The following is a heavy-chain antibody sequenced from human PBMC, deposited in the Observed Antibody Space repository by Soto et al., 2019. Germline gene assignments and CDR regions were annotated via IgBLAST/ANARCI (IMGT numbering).Heavy chain of an antibody. J-gene: IGHJ4*02. CDR2: IKQDGSEK. Sequence: PGGSLRLSCASSGFTFSSYWMSWVRQAPGKGLEWVANIKQDGSEKYYVGSVKGRFTISRDNAKNSLYLQMNSLRAEDTAVYYCAGDRGGYCTNGVCFHFDYWGQGTLVTVSS. CDR3: AGDRGGYCTNGVCFHFDY. CDR1: GFTFSSYW. D-gene: IGHD2-8*01. V-gene: IGHV3-7*05.